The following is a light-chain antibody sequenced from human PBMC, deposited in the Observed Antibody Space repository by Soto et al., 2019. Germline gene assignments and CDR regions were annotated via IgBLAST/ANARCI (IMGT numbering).Light chain of an antibody. CDR3: SSYAGSNISWV. V-gene: IGLV2-8*01. J-gene: IGLJ1*01. CDR1: SSDVGGYNY. Sequence: QSALTQPPSASGSPGQSVTISCTGTSSDVGGYNYVSWNQQRPGKAPKXXIYXXXKRPXGXXXXXXXXXXXXXXXXXXXXLXAEDEAAYYRSSYAGSNISWVFGTGTKVTVL. CDR2: XXX.